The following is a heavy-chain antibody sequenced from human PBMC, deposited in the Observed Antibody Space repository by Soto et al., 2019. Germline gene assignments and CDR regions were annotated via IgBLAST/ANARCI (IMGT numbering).Heavy chain of an antibody. CDR1: GFTFSSYA. J-gene: IGHJ5*02. V-gene: IGHV3-21*01. CDR3: ARDSHILTTPAMGSEGFDP. Sequence: SCAASGFTFSSYAMNWVRQAPGKDLEWISSISTGSTHVYYADSVKGRFTISRDNAESSLFLQMNSLRAEDTAVYYCARDSHILTTPAMGSEGFDPWGQGTLVTVSS. D-gene: IGHD2-2*01. CDR2: ISTGSTHV.